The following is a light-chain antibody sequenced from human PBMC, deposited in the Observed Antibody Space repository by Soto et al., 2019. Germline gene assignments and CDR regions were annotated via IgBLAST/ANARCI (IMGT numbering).Light chain of an antibody. V-gene: IGKV3-11*01. CDR3: LDRSGLIT. CDR2: DVS. Sequence: EVVLTQSPATLTLSPGERATLSCRASQSISITLAWYQQKPGQAPRLLIYDVSNRATGIPARFSGSGSGTDFTLTITSLEPEDFAVYYCLDRSGLITFGGGTKVEIK. CDR1: QSISIT. J-gene: IGKJ4*01.